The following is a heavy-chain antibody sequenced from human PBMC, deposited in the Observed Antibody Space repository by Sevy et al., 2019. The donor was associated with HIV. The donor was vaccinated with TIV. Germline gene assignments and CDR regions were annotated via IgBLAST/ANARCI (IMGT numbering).Heavy chain of an antibody. Sequence: GGSLRLSCVASGFTFPIYSVLWVRQAPGKGLEWLTLISYDGNYKYYADSVKGRFTISRDNSNNFLYLQMSSLRVEDTALYFCAGVAVEYCTNDCYHRFDHWGLGTLVTVSS. CDR2: ISYDGNYK. V-gene: IGHV3-30*04. CDR1: GFTFPIYS. CDR3: AGVAVEYCTNDCYHRFDH. D-gene: IGHD2-8*01. J-gene: IGHJ4*02.